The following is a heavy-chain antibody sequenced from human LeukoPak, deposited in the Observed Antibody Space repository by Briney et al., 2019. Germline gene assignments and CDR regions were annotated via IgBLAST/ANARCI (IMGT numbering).Heavy chain of an antibody. CDR1: GYTFTSYD. J-gene: IGHJ5*02. Sequence: ASVKVSCKASGYTFTSYDINWVRQATGQGLEWMGWMNPNSGNTGYAQKLQGRVTMTTDTSTTTAYMELRSLRSDDTAVYYCARDGRHRYYYDSSGFYGSWFDPWGQGTLVTVSS. V-gene: IGHV1-8*02. CDR3: ARDGRHRYYYDSSGFYGSWFDP. CDR2: MNPNSGNT. D-gene: IGHD3-22*01.